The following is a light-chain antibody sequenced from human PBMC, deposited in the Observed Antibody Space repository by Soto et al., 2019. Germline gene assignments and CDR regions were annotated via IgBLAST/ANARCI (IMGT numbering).Light chain of an antibody. CDR2: GAS. CDR1: QSVSSN. Sequence: ERVMTQSPATLSVSPGERATLSCRASQSVSSNLAWFQHKPGQAPRLLIYGASTRATGAPARFSGSGSGTEFTLTITSLQSEDFAVYYCQQYDDWGTFGQGTKVDI. J-gene: IGKJ1*01. CDR3: QQYDDWGT. V-gene: IGKV3-15*01.